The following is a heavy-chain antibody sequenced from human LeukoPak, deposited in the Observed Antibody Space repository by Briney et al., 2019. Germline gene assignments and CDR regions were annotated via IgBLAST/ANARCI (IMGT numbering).Heavy chain of an antibody. D-gene: IGHD4-17*01. CDR3: ARGKNGDYSFFYYYYMDV. Sequence: GGSLRLSCAASGFTFSDYYMSWVRQAPGKGLEWVSVIYSGGSTYYADSVKGRFTISRDNSKNTLYLQMNSLRAEDTAVYYCARGKNGDYSFFYYYYMDVWGKGTTVTVSS. CDR1: GFTFSDYY. V-gene: IGHV3-53*01. J-gene: IGHJ6*03. CDR2: IYSGGST.